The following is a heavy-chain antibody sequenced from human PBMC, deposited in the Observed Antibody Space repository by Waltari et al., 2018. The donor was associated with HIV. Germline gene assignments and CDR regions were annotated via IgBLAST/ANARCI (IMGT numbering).Heavy chain of an antibody. J-gene: IGHJ4*02. CDR3: AKVGSSGPLDH. Sequence: QVHLVESGGGVVQPGRSLRLSCVASGFTFSSCAMSWVRQTPGKGLEWVAGIWYDGSNENYADSVKGRFTISRDNSMDTLYLEMMSLRADDTAKYYCAKVGSSGPLDHWGQGTLVTVSP. CDR1: GFTFSSCA. CDR2: IWYDGSNE. D-gene: IGHD6-19*01. V-gene: IGHV3-33*08.